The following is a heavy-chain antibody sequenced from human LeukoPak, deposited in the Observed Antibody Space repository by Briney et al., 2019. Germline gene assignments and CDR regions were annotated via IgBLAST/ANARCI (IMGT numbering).Heavy chain of an antibody. V-gene: IGHV3-23*01. Sequence: GGSLRLSCAVSGITLSNYGMSWVRQAPGKGLEWVAGIRDSGGSTKYADSVKGRFTISRDNPKNTLYLQMNSLRVEDTAVYFCAKRGVVIRVILVGFHKQAYYFDSWGQGALVTVSS. D-gene: IGHD3-22*01. CDR2: IRDSGGST. CDR3: AKRGVVIRVILVGFHKQAYYFDS. CDR1: GITLSNYG. J-gene: IGHJ4*02.